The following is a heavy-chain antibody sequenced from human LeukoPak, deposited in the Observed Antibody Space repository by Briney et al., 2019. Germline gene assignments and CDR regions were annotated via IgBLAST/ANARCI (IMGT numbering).Heavy chain of an antibody. V-gene: IGHV3-53*01. CDR3: ARDLLGSGSYYSPFDY. D-gene: IGHD3-10*01. J-gene: IGHJ4*02. Sequence: GGSLRLSCAASGFTVSSNYMSWVRQAPGKGLEWVSVIYSGGSTYYADSVKGRFTISRDNSKNTLYLQMNSLRAEDTAVYYCARDLLGSGSYYSPFDYWGQGTLVTVSS. CDR2: IYSGGST. CDR1: GFTVSSNY.